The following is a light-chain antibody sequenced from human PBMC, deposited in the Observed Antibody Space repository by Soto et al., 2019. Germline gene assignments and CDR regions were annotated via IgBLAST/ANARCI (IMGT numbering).Light chain of an antibody. V-gene: IGKV3-20*01. CDR1: QSVSNNY. CDR2: GAS. J-gene: IGKJ1*01. CDR3: QQYVSSGT. Sequence: EIVLTQSPGTLSLSPGERATLSCRASQSVSNNYLAWYQQKPGQAPRLLIYGASNRATVIPDRFSGSGSRTDFTLTITIMEPEYCAVYYCQQYVSSGTFGQGTKVQI.